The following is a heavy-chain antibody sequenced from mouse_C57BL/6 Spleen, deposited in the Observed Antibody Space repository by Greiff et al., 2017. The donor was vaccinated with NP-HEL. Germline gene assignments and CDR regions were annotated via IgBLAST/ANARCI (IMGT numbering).Heavy chain of an antibody. V-gene: IGHV1-54*01. CDR3: ARENFYYGSSYGDFDY. CDR2: INPGSGGT. D-gene: IGHD1-1*01. CDR1: GYAFTNYL. Sequence: VQLQQSGAELVRPGTSVKVSCKATGYAFTNYLIEWVKQRPGQGLEWIGVINPGSGGTNYNEKFKGKATLTADKSSSTAYMQLSSLTSEDSAVYFCARENFYYGSSYGDFDYWGQGTTLTVSS. J-gene: IGHJ2*01.